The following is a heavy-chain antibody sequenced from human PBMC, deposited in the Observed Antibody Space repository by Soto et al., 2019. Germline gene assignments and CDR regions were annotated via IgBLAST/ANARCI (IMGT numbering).Heavy chain of an antibody. CDR2: INHSKST. J-gene: IGHJ5*02. CDR1: GGSFSGYY. Sequence: QVQLQQWGAGLLKPSETLSLTCAVYGGSFSGYYWSWIRQPPGKGLEWIGEINHSKSTNYNPSLKSRVTISVDTSKNQFSLKLSSVTAADTAVYSCARAQWLQTWFDPWGHGTLVTVSS. V-gene: IGHV4-34*01. CDR3: ARAQWLQTWFDP. D-gene: IGHD5-12*01.